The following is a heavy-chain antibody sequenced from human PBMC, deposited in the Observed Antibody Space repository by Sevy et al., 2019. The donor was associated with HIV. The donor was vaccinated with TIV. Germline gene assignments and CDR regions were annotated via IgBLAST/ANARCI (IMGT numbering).Heavy chain of an antibody. Sequence: GGSLRLSCAASEFIFSDYYMSWFRQAPGKGLEWVSYISNSGSDIHYADSVKGRVTISRDNAKNSLYLQMNSLRAEDTAVYYCARESNASPDAFDIWGQGTMVTVSS. CDR1: EFIFSDYY. V-gene: IGHV3-11*01. CDR3: ARESNASPDAFDI. J-gene: IGHJ3*02. CDR2: ISNSGSDI. D-gene: IGHD2-2*01.